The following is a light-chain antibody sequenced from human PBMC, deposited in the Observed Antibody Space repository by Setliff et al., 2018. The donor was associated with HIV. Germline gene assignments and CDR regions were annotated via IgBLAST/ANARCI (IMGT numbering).Light chain of an antibody. CDR1: SSDIGGYNF. Sequence: QSALAQPASVSGSPGQSITISCTGTSSDIGGYNFVSWYQRHPGKAPKLMIYEVTNRPSGVSNRFSGSKSGNTASLTISGLQADDEADYYCSSYTSSSPYVFGTGTKVT. V-gene: IGLV2-14*01. CDR3: SSYTSSSPYV. CDR2: EVT. J-gene: IGLJ1*01.